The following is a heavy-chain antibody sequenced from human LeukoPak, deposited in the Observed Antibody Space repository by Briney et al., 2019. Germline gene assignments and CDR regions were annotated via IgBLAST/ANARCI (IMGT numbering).Heavy chain of an antibody. CDR1: GGSISSGNW. D-gene: IGHD1-26*01. CDR3: ARHQVGANTFDY. J-gene: IGHJ4*02. Sequence: SETLSLTCAVSGGSISSGNWWGWVRPPPGKGLEWIGEFYDGWSTNYNPSLKSRVTISVDKSNNQFYLKLNSVTAADTAVYYCARHQVGANTFDYWGQGTLVTVSS. V-gene: IGHV4-4*02. CDR2: FYDGWST.